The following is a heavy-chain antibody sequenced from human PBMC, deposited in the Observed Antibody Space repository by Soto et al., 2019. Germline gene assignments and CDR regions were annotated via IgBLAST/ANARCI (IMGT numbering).Heavy chain of an antibody. CDR2: INHSGST. CDR1: GGSFSGYC. D-gene: IGHD6-13*01. Sequence: SEILSLTCAVYGGSFSGYCWSWIRQPPGKGLEWIGEINHSGSTNYNPSLKSRVTISVDTSKNQFSLKLSSVTAADTAVYYCARVSVVRIAADGIDYWGQGTLVTVSS. CDR3: ARVSVVRIAADGIDY. J-gene: IGHJ4*02. V-gene: IGHV4-34*01.